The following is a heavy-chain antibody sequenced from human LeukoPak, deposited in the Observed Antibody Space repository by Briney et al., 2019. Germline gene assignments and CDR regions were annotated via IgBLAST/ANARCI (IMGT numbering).Heavy chain of an antibody. CDR3: ARDPTNRSGGSSWFDP. J-gene: IGHJ5*02. Sequence: VASVKVSCKASGGTSSSYAISWVRQAPGQGLEWMGRIIPIFGTANYAQKFQGRVTITTDESTSTAYMELSSLRSEDTAVYYCARDPTNRSGGSSWFDPWGQGTLVTVSS. D-gene: IGHD2-15*01. CDR1: GGTSSSYA. V-gene: IGHV1-69*05. CDR2: IIPIFGTA.